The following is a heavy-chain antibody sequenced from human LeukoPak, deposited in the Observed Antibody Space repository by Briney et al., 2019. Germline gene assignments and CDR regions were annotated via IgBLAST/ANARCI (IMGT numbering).Heavy chain of an antibody. CDR3: GRRRITLIRGGIDP. D-gene: IGHD3-10*01. V-gene: IGHV4-39*07. Sequence: PSETLSLTCTVSGGSISSSNYYWDWIRQPPGKGLEWIGSIYYSGSTNYNPSLKSRVTISVDTSKKQFSLNLMSVTAADTAVYYCGRRRITLIRGGIDPWGQGTLVTVSS. CDR1: GGSISSSNYY. CDR2: IYYSGST. J-gene: IGHJ5*02.